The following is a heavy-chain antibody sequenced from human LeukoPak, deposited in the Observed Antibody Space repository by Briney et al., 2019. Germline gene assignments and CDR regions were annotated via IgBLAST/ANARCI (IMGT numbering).Heavy chain of an antibody. D-gene: IGHD1-26*01. CDR1: GGSFSGYY. V-gene: IGHV4-34*01. CDR2: INHSGST. CDR3: ARVGAKQIGYFDY. Sequence: SETLSLTCAVYGGSFSGYYWSWIRQPPGKGLEWIGEINHSGSTNYNPSLKSRVTISVDTSKNQFSLKLSSVTAADTAVYYCARVGAKQIGYFDYWGQGTLVTVSS. J-gene: IGHJ4*02.